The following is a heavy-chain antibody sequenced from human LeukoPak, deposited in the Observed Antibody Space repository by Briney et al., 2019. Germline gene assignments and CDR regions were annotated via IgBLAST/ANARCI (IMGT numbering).Heavy chain of an antibody. CDR1: GGSFSGYY. V-gene: IGHV4-34*01. Sequence: SETLSLTCAVYGGSFSGYYWSWIRQPPGKGLEWIGEINHSGSTNYNPSLKSRVTISVDTSKNQFSLKLSSVTAADTAVYYCARGGYDILTGTHYYYYYMDVWGKGTTVTISS. D-gene: IGHD3-9*01. CDR2: INHSGST. J-gene: IGHJ6*03. CDR3: ARGGYDILTGTHYYYYYMDV.